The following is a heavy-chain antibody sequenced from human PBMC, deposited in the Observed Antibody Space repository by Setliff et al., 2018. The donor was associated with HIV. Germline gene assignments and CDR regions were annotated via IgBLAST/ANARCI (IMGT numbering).Heavy chain of an antibody. J-gene: IGHJ6*03. CDR1: GYIFMNND. V-gene: IGHV1-8*03. D-gene: IGHD2-21*01. CDR3: ARIVAPGSHGPDYYMDV. CDR2: VNPNRGNT. Sequence: ASVTVSCKASGYIFMNNDISWVRQAPGQGLEWVGWVNPNRGNTGFAQKFQGRLTITRDTSKSTVYMELSSLRSEDTGVYYCARIVAPGSHGPDYYMDVWGKGTTVTVSS.